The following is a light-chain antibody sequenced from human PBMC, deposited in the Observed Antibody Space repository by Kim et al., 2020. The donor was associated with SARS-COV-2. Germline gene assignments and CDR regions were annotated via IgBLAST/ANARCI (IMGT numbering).Light chain of an antibody. CDR2: DAS. CDR1: QSVSSY. J-gene: IGKJ2*01. Sequence: ETVLTQSPGTLSLSPGERATLSCRASQSVSSYLAWYQHKPGQAPRLLIYDASKRATGIPARFNGGGSGSDFTLTISSLEPEDFAVYYCQQRSNWPYTFGQGTKVDIK. CDR3: QQRSNWPYT. V-gene: IGKV3-11*01.